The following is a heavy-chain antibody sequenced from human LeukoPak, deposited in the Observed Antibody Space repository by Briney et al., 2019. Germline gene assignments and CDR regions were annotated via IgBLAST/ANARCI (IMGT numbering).Heavy chain of an antibody. J-gene: IGHJ4*02. V-gene: IGHV3-20*04. CDR1: GFSFSSHG. D-gene: IGHD6-13*01. CDR2: INWNGGST. CDR3: ARGLSGSSSWYSNIFDY. Sequence: GGSLRLSCAGSGFSFSSHGMNWVRQAPGKGLEWVSGINWNGGSTGYADSVKGRFTISRDNAKNSLYLQMNSLRAEDTALYYCARGLSGSSSWYSNIFDYWGQGTLVTVSS.